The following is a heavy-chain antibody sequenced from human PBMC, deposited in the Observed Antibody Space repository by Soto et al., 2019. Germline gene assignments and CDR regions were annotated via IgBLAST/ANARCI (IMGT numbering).Heavy chain of an antibody. CDR2: IYSGGSI. V-gene: IGHV3-66*01. D-gene: IGHD5-18*01. CDR3: ARARMQLWPNYYDDGLDV. CDR1: GFTVSTNF. J-gene: IGHJ6*02. Sequence: GGFLRLSCAASGFTVSTNFMTWVRQAPGKGLEWVSVIYSGGSIFYADSVKGRFTITRDNSKNTLYFQMNSLRVEDTAVYYCARARMQLWPNYYDDGLDVWGQGTTVTVSS.